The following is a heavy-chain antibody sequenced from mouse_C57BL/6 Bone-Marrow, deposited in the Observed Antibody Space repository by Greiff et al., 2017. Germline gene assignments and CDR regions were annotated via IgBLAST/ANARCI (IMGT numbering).Heavy chain of an antibody. CDR2: ISSGGSYT. J-gene: IGHJ3*01. CDR3: ARGDRRTWFAY. D-gene: IGHD2-14*01. Sequence: EVKLMESGGDLVKPGGSLKLSCAASGFTFSSYGMSWVRQTPDKRLEWVATISSGGSYTYYPDSVKGRFTISRDNAKNTLYLQMGRLKSEDTAKYYCARGDRRTWFAYWGQGTLVTVSA. V-gene: IGHV5-6*01. CDR1: GFTFSSYG.